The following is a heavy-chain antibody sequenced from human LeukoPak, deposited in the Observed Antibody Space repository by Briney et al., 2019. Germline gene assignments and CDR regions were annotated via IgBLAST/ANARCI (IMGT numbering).Heavy chain of an antibody. D-gene: IGHD6-19*01. CDR1: GGSFSGYY. Sequence: SETLSLTCAVYGGSFSGYYWIWIRQPSGKGLEWIGEINHSGSTNYNPSLKSRVTISVDTSKNQFSLKLSSVTAADTAVYYCAAPIAVAGTGALDIWGQGTMVTVSS. V-gene: IGHV4-34*01. J-gene: IGHJ3*02. CDR3: AAPIAVAGTGALDI. CDR2: INHSGST.